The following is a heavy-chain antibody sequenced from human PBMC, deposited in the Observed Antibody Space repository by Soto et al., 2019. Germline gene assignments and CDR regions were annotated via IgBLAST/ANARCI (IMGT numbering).Heavy chain of an antibody. CDR1: GFFFSSYT. D-gene: IGHD6-19*01. CDR3: AKARDQQWVRLPFDY. V-gene: IGHV3-23*01. CDR2: FSATSENT. Sequence: EVQLLESGGGLVQPGGSLRLSCVGSGFFFSSYTMTWVRQAPGKGLEWVSSFSATSENTYYADSVRGRFTISRDNSKNTRFLQMNSLTAEDTAMYYCAKARDQQWVRLPFDYWCQGILVIVSS. J-gene: IGHJ4*02.